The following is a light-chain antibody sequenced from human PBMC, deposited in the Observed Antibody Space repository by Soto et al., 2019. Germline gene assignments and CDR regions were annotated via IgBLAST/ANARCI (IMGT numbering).Light chain of an antibody. CDR1: KSVSSY. CDR2: DAS. J-gene: IGKJ4*01. CDR3: QQRRDWLLT. V-gene: IGKV3-11*01. Sequence: EIVLTQSPATLSLSPGERATLSCRASKSVSSYLAWYQQKPGQAPRLLISDASNRATGIPARFSGSGSGTDFTLTVSSLEPEDFAVYYCQQRRDWLLTFGGGTKVEI.